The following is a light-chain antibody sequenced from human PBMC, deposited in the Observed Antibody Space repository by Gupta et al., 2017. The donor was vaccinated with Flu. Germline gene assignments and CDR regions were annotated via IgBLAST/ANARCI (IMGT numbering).Light chain of an antibody. V-gene: IGLV3-1*01. CDR1: KVGDKY. J-gene: IGLJ3*02. CDR2: EDT. CDR3: QAWDSTTFWV. Sequence: SYELPQPPSVSVSPGQPASTTCSGDKVGDKYACWYQQKPGQAPVLVIHEDTKRPSGIPERFSGSNSGNTATLTISGAQAMDEADYYCQAWDSTTFWVFGGGTKLTVL.